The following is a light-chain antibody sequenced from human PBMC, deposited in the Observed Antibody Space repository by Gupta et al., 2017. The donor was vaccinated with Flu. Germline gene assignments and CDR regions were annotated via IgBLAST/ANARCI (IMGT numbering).Light chain of an antibody. CDR2: KAS. J-gene: IGKJ2*01. CDR1: QSIANS. CDR3: QQEYSYPYT. Sequence: PFILSASVGARITITCRASQSIANSLAWYQPRPGRAPKLLIYKASTLDTGVPLRFSGSGSGTEFTLTIISLQSDAFATYSCQQEYSYPYTFGQGTKLEIE. V-gene: IGKV1-5*03.